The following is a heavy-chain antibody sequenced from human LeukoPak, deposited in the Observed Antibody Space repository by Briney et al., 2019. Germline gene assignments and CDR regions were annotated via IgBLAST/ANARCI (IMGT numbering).Heavy chain of an antibody. CDR2: IWYDGSNK. Sequence: GGSLRLSCAASGFTFSSYGMHWVRQAPGKGVEWVAVIWYDGSNKYYADSVKGRFTISRDNSKNTLYLQMNSLRAEDTAVYYCARDLGHTSGLDYWGQGTLVTVSS. V-gene: IGHV3-33*01. D-gene: IGHD3-10*01. J-gene: IGHJ4*02. CDR3: ARDLGHTSGLDY. CDR1: GFTFSSYG.